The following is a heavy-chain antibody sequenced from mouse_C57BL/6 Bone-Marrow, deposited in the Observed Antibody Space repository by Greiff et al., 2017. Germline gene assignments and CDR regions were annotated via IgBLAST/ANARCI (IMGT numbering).Heavy chain of an antibody. Sequence: EVKLMESGGGLVQPGGSLKLSCAASGFTFSDYYMYWVRQTPEKRLEWVAYISNGGGSTYYPDTVKGRFTISRDNAKNTLYLQMSRRKSEDTAMYYCARRGDFYYAMDYWGQGTSVTVSS. J-gene: IGHJ4*01. CDR2: ISNGGGST. V-gene: IGHV5-12*01. CDR1: GFTFSDYY. CDR3: ARRGDFYYAMDY.